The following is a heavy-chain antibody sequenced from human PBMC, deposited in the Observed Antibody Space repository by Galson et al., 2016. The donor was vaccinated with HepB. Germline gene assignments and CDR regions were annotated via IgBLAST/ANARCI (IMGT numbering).Heavy chain of an antibody. J-gene: IGHJ6*02. V-gene: IGHV1-18*01. CDR1: GYTFTNFR. Sequence: SVKVSCKASGYTFTNFRLSWVRQAPGQGLEWMGWMSTYNGKTNFTQKFQGRVTMTTDTSTSTAYMELRSLRSDDTAVYYCARVRDGYNKYYHYGLDVWGQGTTVTVSS. CDR2: MSTYNGKT. D-gene: IGHD5-24*01. CDR3: ARVRDGYNKYYHYGLDV.